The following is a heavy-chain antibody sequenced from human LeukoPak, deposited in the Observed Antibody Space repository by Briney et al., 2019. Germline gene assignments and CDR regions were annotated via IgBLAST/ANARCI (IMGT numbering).Heavy chain of an antibody. V-gene: IGHV3-74*01. J-gene: IGHJ4*02. D-gene: IGHD6-19*01. CDR3: ATKQWLAPPPDS. CDR2: INTDGTVT. CDR1: GFTLSKFW. Sequence: GSLRLSCAAFGFTLSKFWMLWVRQAPGEGLESVSRINTDGTVTTYADSVKGRFTVSRDNADNTMFLQMNSVRDEDTAVYYCATKQWLAPPPDSWGQGTPVTVSS.